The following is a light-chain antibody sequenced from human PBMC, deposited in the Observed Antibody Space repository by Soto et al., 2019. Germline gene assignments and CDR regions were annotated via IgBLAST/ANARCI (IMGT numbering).Light chain of an antibody. V-gene: IGLV2-11*01. CDR1: SSDVGGYNY. CDR3: CSFAGNYLYV. CDR2: DVT. J-gene: IGLJ1*01. Sequence: QSALTQPRSVSGSPGQSVTISCAGTSSDVGGYNYVSWFQQHPGKAPKLMIYDVTKRPSGVPDRFSGSKSGDTASLTISGLQAEDEADYYSCSFAGNYLYVFGTGTKLTVL.